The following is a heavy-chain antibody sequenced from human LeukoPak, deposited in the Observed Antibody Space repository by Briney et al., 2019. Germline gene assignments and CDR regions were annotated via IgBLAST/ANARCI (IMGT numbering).Heavy chain of an antibody. CDR2: ISSNGGST. CDR1: GFTFSSYA. Sequence: GGSLRLSCAASGFTFSSYAMHWVRQAPGKGLEYVSAISSNGGSTYYANSVKGRFTISRDNSKNTLYLQMGSLRAEDMAVYYCARAEGGGWFDPWGQGTLVTVSS. CDR3: ARAEGGGWFDP. V-gene: IGHV3-64*01. J-gene: IGHJ5*02. D-gene: IGHD3-10*01.